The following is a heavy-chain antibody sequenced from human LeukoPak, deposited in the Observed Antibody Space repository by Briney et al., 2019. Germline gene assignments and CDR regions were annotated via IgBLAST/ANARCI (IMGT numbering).Heavy chain of an antibody. CDR2: INEDGSQK. D-gene: IGHD6-19*01. CDR3: ARDGGWHRFDY. J-gene: IGHJ4*02. Sequence: HPGGSLRLSCVESGFTFRSPWMAWLRQAPEKGLEWVANINEDGSQKYHLGSVTGRFTISRDNAKNSLYLQMNSLSAEDTAMYYCARDGGWHRFDYWGQGTLVIVSS. CDR1: GFTFRSPW. V-gene: IGHV3-7*03.